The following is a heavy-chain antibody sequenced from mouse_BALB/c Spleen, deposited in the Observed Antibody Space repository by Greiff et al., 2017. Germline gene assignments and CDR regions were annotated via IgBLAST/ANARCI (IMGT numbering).Heavy chain of an antibody. Sequence: EVQLQQSGTVLARPGASVKMSCKASGYTFTSYWMHWVKQRPGQGLEWIGAIYPGNSDTSYNQKFKGKAKLTAVTSTSTAYMELSSLTNEDSAVYYGRGVYYGSRNYAMDDGGQGNAVTVAA. J-gene: IGHJ4*01. CDR3: RGVYYGSRNYAMDD. CDR1: GYTFTSYW. V-gene: IGHV1-5*01. D-gene: IGHD1-1*01. CDR2: IYPGNSDT.